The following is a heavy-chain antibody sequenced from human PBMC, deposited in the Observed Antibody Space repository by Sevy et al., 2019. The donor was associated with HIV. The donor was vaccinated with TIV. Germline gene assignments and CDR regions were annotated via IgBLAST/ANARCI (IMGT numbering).Heavy chain of an antibody. CDR1: GFTFSSYG. CDR3: AKDYADIVVVVAATAFDI. D-gene: IGHD2-15*01. Sequence: GGSLRLSCAASGFTFSSYGMHWVRQAPGKGLEWVAVISYDGSNKYYANSVKGRFTISRDNSKNTLYLQMNSLRAEDTAVYYCAKDYADIVVVVAATAFDIWGQGTMVTVSS. V-gene: IGHV3-30*18. CDR2: ISYDGSNK. J-gene: IGHJ3*02.